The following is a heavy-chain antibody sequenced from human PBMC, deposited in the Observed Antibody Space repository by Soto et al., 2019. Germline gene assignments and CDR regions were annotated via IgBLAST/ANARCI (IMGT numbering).Heavy chain of an antibody. CDR2: IIPIFGTA. J-gene: IGHJ6*02. D-gene: IGHD3-16*01. V-gene: IGHV1-69*06. Sequence: GASVKLSCKASGCTFSSYAISCVRQAPEQGLEWMGGIIPIFGTANYAQKFQGRVTMTVDRSTRIVNMDLRGLKSDDTAIYYCARGGYYDNSWGKLRHYGLDVWGQGTSVTVSS. CDR1: GCTFSSYA. CDR3: ARGGYYDNSWGKLRHYGLDV.